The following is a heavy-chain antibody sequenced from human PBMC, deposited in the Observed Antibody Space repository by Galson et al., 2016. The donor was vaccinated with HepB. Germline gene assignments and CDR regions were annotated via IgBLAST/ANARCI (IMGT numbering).Heavy chain of an antibody. D-gene: IGHD4-23*01. CDR2: IYWDDDK. V-gene: IGHV2-5*02. CDR3: AHIHRGNPIKVVTPGFDY. Sequence: PALVKPTQTLTLTCTFSGFSLSTSGVGVGWIRQPPGKALEWLALIYWDDDKRYSPSLKSRLTITKDTSKNQVVLTMTNMDPVDTATYYCAHIHRGNPIKVVTPGFDYWGQGTLVTVSS. CDR1: GFSLSTSGVG. J-gene: IGHJ4*02.